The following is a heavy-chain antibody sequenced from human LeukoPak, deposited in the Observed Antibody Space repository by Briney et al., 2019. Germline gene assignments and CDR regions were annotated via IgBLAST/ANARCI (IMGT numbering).Heavy chain of an antibody. J-gene: IGHJ4*02. D-gene: IGHD6-19*01. Sequence: GGSLRLSCAASGFTVSSNYMSWVRQAPGKGLEWVSVIYSGGSTYYADSVKGRFTISRDNSKNTLYLQMNSLRAEDTAVYYCARARPVAGLDYWGQGSLVTVSS. CDR3: ARARPVAGLDY. V-gene: IGHV3-53*01. CDR1: GFTVSSNY. CDR2: IYSGGST.